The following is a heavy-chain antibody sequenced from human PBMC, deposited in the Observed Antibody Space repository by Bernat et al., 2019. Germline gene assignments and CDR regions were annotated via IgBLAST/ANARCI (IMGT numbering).Heavy chain of an antibody. CDR2: IFSNDEK. CDR1: GFSLSNARMG. CDR3: ARSQLELKSYFDY. V-gene: IGHV2-26*01. J-gene: IGHJ4*02. D-gene: IGHD1-7*01. Sequence: QVTLKESGPVLVKPTETLTLTCTVSGFSLSNARMGVSWIRQPPGKALEWLAHIFSNDEKSYSTSLKSRLTISKDTSKSQVVLTMTNMDPVDTATYYCARSQLELKSYFDYWGQGTLVTVSS.